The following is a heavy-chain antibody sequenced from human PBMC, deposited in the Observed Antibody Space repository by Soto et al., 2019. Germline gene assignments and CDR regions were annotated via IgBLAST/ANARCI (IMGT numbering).Heavy chain of an antibody. CDR2: IYYSGST. CDR1: GGSISSSSYY. J-gene: IGHJ4*02. Sequence: SETLSLTCTVSGGSISSSSYYWGWIRQPPGKGLEWIGSIYYSGSTYYNPSLKSRVTISVDTSKNQFSLKLSSVTAADTAVYYCAGSIAVAGDFDYWGQGTLVTVSS. CDR3: AGSIAVAGDFDY. V-gene: IGHV4-39*01. D-gene: IGHD6-19*01.